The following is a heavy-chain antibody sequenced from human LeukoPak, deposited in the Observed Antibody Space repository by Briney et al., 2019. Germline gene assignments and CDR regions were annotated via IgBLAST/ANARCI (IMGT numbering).Heavy chain of an antibody. CDR3: ARGAYNSGGTLEI. V-gene: IGHV3-21*01. J-gene: IGHJ4*02. Sequence: PGGSLRLSCAASGFTFSSYSMNWVRQAPGKGLEWVSYISTSGNYIYYSDSVKGRFTISRDNATNSLYLQMHSLRADDTAVYYCARGAYNSGGTLEIWGQGTLVTVSS. D-gene: IGHD3-22*01. CDR2: ISTSGNYI. CDR1: GFTFSSYS.